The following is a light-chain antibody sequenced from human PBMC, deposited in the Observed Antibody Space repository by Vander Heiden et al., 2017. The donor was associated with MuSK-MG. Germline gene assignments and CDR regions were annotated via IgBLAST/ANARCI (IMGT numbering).Light chain of an antibody. V-gene: IGKV3-20*01. CDR1: ESVSGGY. J-gene: IGKJ4*01. CDR2: ARL. Sequence: DIVLPQSPDTLSLSPGDNAPLACRDSESVSGGYSAWYPHLPGPPPRLLIYARLRSATGIPDRVSGSAQGREGRLIITKLKPEDCAVYGCQHDGASPVSFGGGTRVE. CDR3: QHDGASPVS.